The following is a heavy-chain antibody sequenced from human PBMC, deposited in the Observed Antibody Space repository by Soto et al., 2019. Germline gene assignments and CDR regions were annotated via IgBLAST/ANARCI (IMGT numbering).Heavy chain of an antibody. Sequence: QVPLVQSGAEVKKPGASVKVSCKASGYTFTSYGISWVRQAPGQGLEWMGWISAYNGNTNYAQKLQGRVTMTTDTSTSTAYMELRSLRSDDTAVYYCARDGPYYDFWSGYYPNFDYWGQGTLVTVSS. J-gene: IGHJ4*02. CDR2: ISAYNGNT. V-gene: IGHV1-18*01. D-gene: IGHD3-3*01. CDR3: ARDGPYYDFWSGYYPNFDY. CDR1: GYTFTSYG.